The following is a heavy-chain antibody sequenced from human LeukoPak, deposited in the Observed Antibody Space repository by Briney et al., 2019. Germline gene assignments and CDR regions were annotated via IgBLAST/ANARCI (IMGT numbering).Heavy chain of an antibody. CDR3: ARDQDVRWELTPLNPLFDY. J-gene: IGHJ4*02. D-gene: IGHD1-26*01. Sequence: ASVKVSCKASGYTFTSYGISWVRQAPGQGLEWMGWISAYNGNTNYAQKLQGRVTMTTDTSTSTAYMELRSPRSDDTAVYYCARDQDVRWELTPLNPLFDYWGQGTLVTVSS. V-gene: IGHV1-18*01. CDR1: GYTFTSYG. CDR2: ISAYNGNT.